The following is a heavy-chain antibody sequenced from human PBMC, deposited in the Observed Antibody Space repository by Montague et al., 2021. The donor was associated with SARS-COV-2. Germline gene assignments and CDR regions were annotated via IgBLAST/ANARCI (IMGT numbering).Heavy chain of an antibody. V-gene: IGHV3-23*01. CDR2: ISGSGRNS. J-gene: IGHJ6*03. CDR1: GFILSTES. Sequence: SLRLSCAASGFILSTESMSWVRQAPGKGLEWVSVISGSGRNSLYADSVKGRFTLSRDNSRNTLFLQMSSLRADDTSIYFCAKDRGYRDPSYYLYHMDVWGKGTTVTVSS. CDR3: AKDRGYRDPSYYLYHMDV. D-gene: IGHD5-18*01.